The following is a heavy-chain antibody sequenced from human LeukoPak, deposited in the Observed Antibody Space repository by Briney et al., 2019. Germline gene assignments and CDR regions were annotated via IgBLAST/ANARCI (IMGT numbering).Heavy chain of an antibody. V-gene: IGHV4-61*02. Sequence: SQTLSLTCTVSGGSISSGSYYWSWIRQPAGKGLEWIGRIYTSGSTNYNPSLKSRVTISVDTSKNQFSLKLSSVTAADTAVYYCAREYGYSGYGGFDPWGQGTLVTVSS. CDR1: GGSISSGSYY. J-gene: IGHJ5*02. CDR2: IYTSGST. D-gene: IGHD5-12*01. CDR3: AREYGYSGYGGFDP.